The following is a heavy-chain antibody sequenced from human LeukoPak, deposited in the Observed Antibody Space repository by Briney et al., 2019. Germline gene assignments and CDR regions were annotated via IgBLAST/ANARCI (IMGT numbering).Heavy chain of an antibody. V-gene: IGHV3-23*01. CDR3: AKRGVVIRGILVIGYHQEAYHYDF. Sequence: GGSLKLSCVVSGISLSNYGMTLVRQAPGKGLEWVSYISERGGSTTYADSVMGRFTISRDTSLNTLYLQLNSLRAEDTAVYFCAKRGVVIRGILVIGYHQEAYHYDFWGQGVLVTVSS. J-gene: IGHJ4*02. D-gene: IGHD3-10*01. CDR2: ISERGGST. CDR1: GISLSNYG.